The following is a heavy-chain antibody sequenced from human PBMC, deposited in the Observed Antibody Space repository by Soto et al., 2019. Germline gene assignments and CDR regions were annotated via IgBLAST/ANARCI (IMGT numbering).Heavy chain of an antibody. CDR3: ARLALGVRGGIITAYYHYYMDV. J-gene: IGHJ6*03. D-gene: IGHD3-10*01. Sequence: SVKVSCKASGGTFSSYAISWVRQAPGQGLEWMGGIIPIFGTANYAQKFQGRVTITTDESTSTAYMELRSLRSDDTAVYYCARLALGVRGGIITAYYHYYMDVWGKGTTVTVSS. V-gene: IGHV1-69*05. CDR1: GGTFSSYA. CDR2: IIPIFGTA.